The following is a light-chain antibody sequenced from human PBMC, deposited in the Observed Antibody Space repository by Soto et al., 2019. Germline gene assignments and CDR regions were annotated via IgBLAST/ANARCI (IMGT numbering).Light chain of an antibody. J-gene: IGKJ1*01. V-gene: IGKV1-39*01. CDR2: AAS. CDR1: QSISSY. CDR3: QQCYSTPWKT. Sequence: DIQMTQSPSSLSASVGDRVTITCRASQSISSYLNWYQQKPGKAPKLLIYAASSLQSGVPSRFSGSGSGTDFTLTISSLQPEDFATYYCQQCYSTPWKTFGQGTRVEIK.